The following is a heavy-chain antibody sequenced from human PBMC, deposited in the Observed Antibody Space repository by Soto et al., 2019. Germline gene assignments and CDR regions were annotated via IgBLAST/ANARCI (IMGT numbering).Heavy chain of an antibody. CDR3: ARGVNGYYYVDY. V-gene: IGHV3-74*01. CDR1: GFISSSYW. D-gene: IGHD2-8*01. Sequence: EVQLVESGGNVLQPGGSLRLSCAASGFISSSYWMHWVRQAPGKGLVWVSRINRDGSRTDYADSVKVRFAVSRDNAKNTVLLQMNSLRADDTAVYYCARGVNGYYYVDYWGQGNLVTVSS. CDR2: INRDGSRT. J-gene: IGHJ4*02.